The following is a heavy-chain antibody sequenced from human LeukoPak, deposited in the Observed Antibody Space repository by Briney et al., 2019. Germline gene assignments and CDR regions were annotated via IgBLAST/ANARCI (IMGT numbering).Heavy chain of an antibody. V-gene: IGHV3-15*01. CDR2: IKSASDGGTT. J-gene: IGHJ4*02. CDR1: GFTFSSYE. D-gene: IGHD3-22*01. CDR3: TTEYYYDSSGSLFYFDY. Sequence: PGGSLRLSCAASGFTFSSYEMNWVRQAPGKGLVWVGRIKSASDGGTTDYAAPVKGRFTISRDDSKNTLYLQMDSLNSEDSAVYYCTTEYYYDSSGSLFYFDYWGQGSLVTVSS.